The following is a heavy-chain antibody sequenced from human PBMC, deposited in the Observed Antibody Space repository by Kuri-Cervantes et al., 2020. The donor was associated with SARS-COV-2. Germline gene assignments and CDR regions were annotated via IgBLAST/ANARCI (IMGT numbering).Heavy chain of an antibody. V-gene: IGHV3-43D*04. CDR3: AKDIAPFGEFPIHFDP. J-gene: IGHJ5*02. CDR1: GFTFDDYA. Sequence: GESLKISCAASGFTFDDYAMHWVRQALGKGLEWVSLISWDGGSTYYADSVKGRFTIIRDNSKNYLYLQMNSLRAEDNALYYCAKDIAPFGEFPIHFDPWGQGTLVTVSS. D-gene: IGHD3-10*01. CDR2: ISWDGGST.